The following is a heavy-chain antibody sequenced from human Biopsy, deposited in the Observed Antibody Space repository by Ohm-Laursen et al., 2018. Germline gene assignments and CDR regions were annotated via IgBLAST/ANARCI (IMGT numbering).Heavy chain of an antibody. Sequence: ASVKVSCKVPEGTFSNYGVNWVRQAPGQGLEWLGGNIPILGTGNYAHQFQDRVTVVADTSTSTATMELRSLRSDDTAVYYCATKLTGYFHHWGQGTLVIASS. J-gene: IGHJ1*01. D-gene: IGHD3-9*01. V-gene: IGHV1-69*06. CDR2: NIPILGTG. CDR3: ATKLTGYFHH. CDR1: EGTFSNYG.